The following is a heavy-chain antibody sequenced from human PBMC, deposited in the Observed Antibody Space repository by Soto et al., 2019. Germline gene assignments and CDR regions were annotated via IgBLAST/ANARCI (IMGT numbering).Heavy chain of an antibody. J-gene: IGHJ3*02. D-gene: IGHD2-8*01. V-gene: IGHV1-18*01. CDR3: AKDFVSRNGVYDPFDI. CDR2: ISAYNGNT. CDR1: GYTFTSYG. Sequence: ASVKVSCKASGYTFTSYGISWVRQAPGQGLEWMGWISAYNGNTNYAQKLQGRVTMTTDTSTSTAYMELRSLRSDDTAVYYCAKDFVSRNGVYDPFDIWGPGTMVTVS.